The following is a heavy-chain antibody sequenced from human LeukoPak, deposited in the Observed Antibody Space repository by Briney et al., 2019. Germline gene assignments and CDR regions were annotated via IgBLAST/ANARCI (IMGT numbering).Heavy chain of an antibody. CDR3: ASLDWGVSDFDH. J-gene: IGHJ4*02. CDR2: INAANGNT. CDR1: GYTFISYA. Sequence: ASVKVSCKASGYTFISYAMHWVRQAPGQGLEWMGWINAANGNTKYSERFQGRITVTKDTSASTVYVELNSLRSEDTAVYYCASLDWGVSDFDHWGQGTLVTASS. V-gene: IGHV1-3*01. D-gene: IGHD7-27*01.